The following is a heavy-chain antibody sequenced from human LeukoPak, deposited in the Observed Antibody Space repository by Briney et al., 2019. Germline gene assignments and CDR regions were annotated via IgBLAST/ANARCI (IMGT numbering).Heavy chain of an antibody. V-gene: IGHV3-66*01. CDR3: VRGGESTWS. J-gene: IGHJ5*02. CDR2: VYGGDTT. D-gene: IGHD2-15*01. CDR1: GFTVSSNY. Sequence: GGSLRLSCAASGFTVSSNYMTWVRQAPGKGLEWVSVVYGGDTTYYADSVKGRFTISRDNSKNTLYLQMNSLRAEDTAVYYCVRGGESTWSWGQGTLVTVSS.